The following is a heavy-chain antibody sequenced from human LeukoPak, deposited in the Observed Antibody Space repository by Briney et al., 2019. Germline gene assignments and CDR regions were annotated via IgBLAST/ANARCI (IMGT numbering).Heavy chain of an antibody. D-gene: IGHD2-15*01. Sequence: SVKVSCKASGGTFSSYAISWVRQAPGQGLEWMGGIIPIFGTANYAQKFQGRVTITADESTSTAYMELSSLRSEDTAVNYCARDLSYCSGGSCYSTVTMDVWGQGTTVTVSS. V-gene: IGHV1-69*13. CDR3: ARDLSYCSGGSCYSTVTMDV. CDR1: GGTFSSYA. J-gene: IGHJ6*02. CDR2: IIPIFGTA.